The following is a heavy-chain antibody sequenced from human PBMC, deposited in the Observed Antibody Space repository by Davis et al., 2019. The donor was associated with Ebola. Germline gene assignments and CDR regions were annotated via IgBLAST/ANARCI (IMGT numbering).Heavy chain of an antibody. CDR1: GDSINPYY. V-gene: IGHV4-39*01. Sequence: SETLSLTCTVSGDSINPYYWGWIRQPPGKGLEWIGSIYYSGSTYYNPSLKSRVTISVDTSKNQFSLKLSSVTAADTAVYYCARHEFIYSNYEGMIDYWGQGTLVTVSS. CDR2: IYYSGST. CDR3: ARHEFIYSNYEGMIDY. D-gene: IGHD4-11*01. J-gene: IGHJ4*02.